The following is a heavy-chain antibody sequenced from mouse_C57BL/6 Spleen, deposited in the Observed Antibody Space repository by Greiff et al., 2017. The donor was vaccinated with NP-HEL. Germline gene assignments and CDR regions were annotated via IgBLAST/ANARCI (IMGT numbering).Heavy chain of an antibody. CDR2: IYPGDGDT. CDR1: GYAFSSSW. CDR3: ARSGYYGNWYFDV. D-gene: IGHD1-1*01. Sequence: QVQLQQSGPELVKPGASVTISCKASGYAFSSSWMNWVKQRPGKGLEWIGRIYPGDGDTNYNGKFKGKATLTADKSSSTAYMQLSSLTSEDSAVYFCARSGYYGNWYFDVWGKGTTVTVSS. J-gene: IGHJ1*03. V-gene: IGHV1-82*01.